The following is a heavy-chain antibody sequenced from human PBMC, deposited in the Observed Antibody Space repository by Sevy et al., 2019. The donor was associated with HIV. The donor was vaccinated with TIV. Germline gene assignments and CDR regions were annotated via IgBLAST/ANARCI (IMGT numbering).Heavy chain of an antibody. CDR2: ISYDGSDK. J-gene: IGHJ4*02. D-gene: IGHD2-2*01. CDR1: GFTLSSYA. V-gene: IGHV3-30*04. Sequence: GGSLRLSCAASGFTLSSYAMHWVRQAPGKGLESVTVISYDGSDKYYADSVKGRFTISRDNSKNTLYLQMNSLRTEDTAVYYCARDRGAVVVVPAAMIWGQGTLVTVSS. CDR3: ARDRGAVVVVPAAMI.